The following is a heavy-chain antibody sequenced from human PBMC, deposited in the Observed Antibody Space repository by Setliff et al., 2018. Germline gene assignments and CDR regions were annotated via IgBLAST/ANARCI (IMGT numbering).Heavy chain of an antibody. J-gene: IGHJ6*03. CDR1: GDPMSSRRYY. V-gene: IGHV4-61*09. CDR2: IYTTWST. D-gene: IGHD3-3*01. Sequence: SETLSLTCTVSGDPMSSRRYYWAWIRQPAGKGLEWIGQIYTTWSTNYNPSLRSRVSISLDTSKSQFFLKLNSVTAADTAVYYCARMTGFSYMDVWGKGTPVTVSS. CDR3: ARMTGFSYMDV.